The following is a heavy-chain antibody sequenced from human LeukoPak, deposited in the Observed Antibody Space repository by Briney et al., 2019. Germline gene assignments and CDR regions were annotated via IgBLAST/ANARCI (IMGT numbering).Heavy chain of an antibody. D-gene: IGHD3-3*01. CDR1: RYTFTRYD. CDR2: MNPNSGNT. CDR3: ARVRFLKAFVI. J-gene: IGHJ3*02. V-gene: IGHV1-8*01. Sequence: ASVKVSCKASRYTFTRYDINWVPQATGQGLEWMGWMNPNSGNTGYAQKFQGRVTMTRNTSISTAYMELSSLRSEDPAVYYCARVRFLKAFVIWGGGTMVSVS.